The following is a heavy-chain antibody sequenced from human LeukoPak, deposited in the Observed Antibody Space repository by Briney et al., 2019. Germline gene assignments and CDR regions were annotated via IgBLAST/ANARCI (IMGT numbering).Heavy chain of an antibody. V-gene: IGHV3-23*01. D-gene: IGHD1-1*01. J-gene: IGHJ4*02. CDR1: GFIFNTNG. Sequence: GGSLRLSCALSGFIFNTNGMNWVRQSPGKGLEWLATIAGGDESTYYAASVKGRFAISRDNSKNTVFLHMNSLRVEDTAVYYCARGVYWSLDYWGQGTPVTVSS. CDR3: ARGVYWSLDY. CDR2: IAGGDEST.